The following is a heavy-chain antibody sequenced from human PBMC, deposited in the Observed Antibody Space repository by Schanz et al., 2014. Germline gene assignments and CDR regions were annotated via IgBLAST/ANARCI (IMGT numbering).Heavy chain of an antibody. J-gene: IGHJ2*01. V-gene: IGHV3-23*01. Sequence: EVQLLESGGGLVQPGGSLRLSCAASGFTFSAYAMSWVRQAPGKGLEWVSAISGSGGSTYYADSVRGRFTMSRDNSKNTLFLQMSSLRVDDMAVYYCGRAVTGMAGWYFELWGRGTLVTVSS. CDR1: GFTFSAYA. CDR2: ISGSGGST. D-gene: IGHD5-18*01. CDR3: GRAVTGMAGWYFEL.